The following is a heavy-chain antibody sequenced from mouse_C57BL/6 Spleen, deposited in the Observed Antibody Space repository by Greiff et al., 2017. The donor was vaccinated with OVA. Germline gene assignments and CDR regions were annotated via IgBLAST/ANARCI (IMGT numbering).Heavy chain of an antibody. V-gene: IGHV5-9-1*02. CDR3: TRDGLFPFDY. CDR1: GFTFSSYA. D-gene: IGHD2-3*01. Sequence: EVKVVESGAGLVKPGGSLKLSCAASGFTFSSYAMSWVRQTPETRLEWVAYLSSGGDYSYYADTVKGRFPISRDNARNTLYLQMSSLKSEDTAMDYCTRDGLFPFDYGGQGTTLTVSS. CDR2: LSSGGDYS. J-gene: IGHJ2*01.